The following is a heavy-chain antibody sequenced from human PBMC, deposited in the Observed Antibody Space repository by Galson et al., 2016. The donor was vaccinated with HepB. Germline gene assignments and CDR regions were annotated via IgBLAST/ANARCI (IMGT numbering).Heavy chain of an antibody. Sequence: SLRLSCAGSGFTFGSYAISWVRQVPGKGLEWVSSFACRGSITYFADSLKGRFTISRDNSKNTLYLQMSSLRAEDTAVYYCAKNYDSSGYTVGAFDIWGQGTLVTVSS. CDR1: GFTFGSYA. J-gene: IGHJ3*02. CDR3: AKNYDSSGYTVGAFDI. D-gene: IGHD3-22*01. V-gene: IGHV3-23*01. CDR2: FACRGSIT.